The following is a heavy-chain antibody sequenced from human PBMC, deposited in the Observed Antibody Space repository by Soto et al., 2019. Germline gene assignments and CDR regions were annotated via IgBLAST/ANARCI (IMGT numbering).Heavy chain of an antibody. CDR2: IYYSGST. J-gene: IGHJ4*02. Sequence: NPSETLSLTCTVSGGSISSGDYYWSWIRQPPGKGLEWIGYIYYSGSTYYNPSLKSRVTISVDTSKNQFSLKLSSVTAADTAVYYCASEPLGYCSSTSCYASDWGQGTLVTVSS. D-gene: IGHD2-2*01. V-gene: IGHV4-30-4*01. CDR3: ASEPLGYCSSTSCYASD. CDR1: GGSISSGDYY.